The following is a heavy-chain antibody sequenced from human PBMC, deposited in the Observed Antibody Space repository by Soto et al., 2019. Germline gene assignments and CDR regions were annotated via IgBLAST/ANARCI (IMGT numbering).Heavy chain of an antibody. CDR1: GDSMTKYY. CDR3: ARTVGAAYSFDF. CDR2: VYTSGST. J-gene: IGHJ4*02. V-gene: IGHV4-4*07. Sequence: SETLSLTCTVSGDSMTKYYWSWIRQPAGKGLEWIGRVYTSGSTNYNPSLKSRVTMSIDTSNNHFSLTLKSVTAADTAVYYCARTVGAAYSFDFWGQGPLVTVS. D-gene: IGHD1-26*01.